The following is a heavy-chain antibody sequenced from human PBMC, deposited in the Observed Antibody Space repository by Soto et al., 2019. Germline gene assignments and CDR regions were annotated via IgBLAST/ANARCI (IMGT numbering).Heavy chain of an antibody. CDR2: IIPIFGTA. D-gene: IGHD3-22*01. CDR3: ARDRAQRANYHDSSGYYYGLDY. V-gene: IGHV1-69*13. Sequence: SVKVSCKASGGTFSSYAISRVRQAPGQGLEWMGGIIPIFGTANYAQKFQGRVTITADESTSTAYMELSSLRAEDTAVYYCARDRAQRANYHDSSGYYYGLDYWGQGTLVTVSS. CDR1: GGTFSSYA. J-gene: IGHJ4*02.